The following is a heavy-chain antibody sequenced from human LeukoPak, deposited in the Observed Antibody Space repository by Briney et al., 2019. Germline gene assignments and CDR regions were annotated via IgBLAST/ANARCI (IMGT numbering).Heavy chain of an antibody. V-gene: IGHV4-30-4*01. CDR1: GFTFSSYT. J-gene: IGHJ3*02. Sequence: LRLSCAASGFTFSSYTMSWVRQPPGKGLEWIGYIYYSGSTYYNPSLKSRVTISVDTSKNQFSLKLSSVTAADTAVYYCARESASSRAFDIWGQGTMVTVSS. CDR3: ARESASSRAFDI. CDR2: IYYSGST. D-gene: IGHD6-13*01.